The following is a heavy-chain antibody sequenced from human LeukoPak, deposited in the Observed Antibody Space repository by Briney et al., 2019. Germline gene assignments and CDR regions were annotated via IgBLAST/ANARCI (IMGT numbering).Heavy chain of an antibody. Sequence: SVKVSCKASGGTFSSYAISWVRQAPGQGLEWMGGIIPIFGTANYAQKFQGRVTITTDEYTSTAYMELSSLRSEDTAVYYCASHPGRDCSSTSCKRNYYYYYYMDVWGKGTTVTVSS. CDR1: GGTFSSYA. CDR2: IIPIFGTA. J-gene: IGHJ6*03. V-gene: IGHV1-69*05. D-gene: IGHD2-2*01. CDR3: ASHPGRDCSSTSCKRNYYYYYYMDV.